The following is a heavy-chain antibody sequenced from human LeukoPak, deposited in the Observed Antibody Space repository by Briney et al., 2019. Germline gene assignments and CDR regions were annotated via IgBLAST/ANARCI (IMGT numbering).Heavy chain of an antibody. D-gene: IGHD6-13*01. V-gene: IGHV4-39*07. CDR1: AGSISSISNY. J-gene: IGHJ5*02. CDR2: VYYSGST. CDR3: ARGPKMYSSSWYDWFDP. Sequence: PSETLSLTSTFSAGSISSISNYWGWIRHPPGKGLEWIGRVYYSGSTYYNPSLKSRVTISVDTSKIQFSLKLSSVTAADTAVYYCARGPKMYSSSWYDWFDPWGQGTLVTVSS.